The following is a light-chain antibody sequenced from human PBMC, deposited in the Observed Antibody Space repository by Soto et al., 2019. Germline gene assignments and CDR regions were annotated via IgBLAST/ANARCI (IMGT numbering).Light chain of an antibody. CDR2: GAT. CDR1: QSVGSSY. Sequence: EVVLTQSPGTLSLSPGERATLSCRASQSVGSSYLAWYQQKPGRAPRLLIYGATNRATGIPDRFSGSGSGTDFTLTISRLEPEDFAVYYCQQFSSYPLTFGGGTKVDIK. V-gene: IGKV3-20*01. CDR3: QQFSSYPLT. J-gene: IGKJ4*01.